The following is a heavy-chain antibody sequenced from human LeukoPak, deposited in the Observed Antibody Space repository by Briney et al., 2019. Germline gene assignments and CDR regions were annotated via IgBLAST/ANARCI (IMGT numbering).Heavy chain of an antibody. CDR1: GFTFSSYR. Sequence: GGSLRLSCAASGFTFSSYRMSWVRQAPGKGLEWVAVISYDGSNKYYADSVKGRFTISRDNSKNTLYLQMNSLRAEDTAVYYCARDLGSYFGIGYAFDIWGQGTMVTVSS. D-gene: IGHD1-26*01. V-gene: IGHV3-30-3*01. J-gene: IGHJ3*02. CDR2: ISYDGSNK. CDR3: ARDLGSYFGIGYAFDI.